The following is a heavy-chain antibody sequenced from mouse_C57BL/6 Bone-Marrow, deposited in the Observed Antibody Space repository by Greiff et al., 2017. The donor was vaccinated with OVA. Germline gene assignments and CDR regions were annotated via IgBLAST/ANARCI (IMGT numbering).Heavy chain of an antibody. CDR1: GFTFSDYY. CDR3: ARRDWDGFDY. J-gene: IGHJ2*01. D-gene: IGHD4-1*01. Sequence: EVKVEESGGGLVQPGGSLKLSCAASGFTFSDYYMYWVRQTPEKRLEWVAYISNGGGSTYYPDTVKGRFTISRDNAKNTLYLQMSRLKSEDTAMYYCARRDWDGFDYWGQGTTLTVSS. V-gene: IGHV5-12*01. CDR2: ISNGGGST.